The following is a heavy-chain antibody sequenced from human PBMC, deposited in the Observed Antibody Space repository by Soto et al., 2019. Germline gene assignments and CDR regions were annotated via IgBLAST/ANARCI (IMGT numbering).Heavy chain of an antibody. J-gene: IGHJ6*02. V-gene: IGHV4-31*03. CDR3: ARVCGGDCHNGMDV. D-gene: IGHD2-21*02. CDR2: IYYSGST. Sequence: QVQLQESGQGLVKPSQTLSLTCTVSGGSISSGGYYWSWIRQHPGKGLERIGYIYYSGSTYYNPSLKSRVTISVDTAKKQFSLKRSSVTAADTAVYHCARVCGGDCHNGMDVWGQGTTVTVSS. CDR1: GGSISSGGYY.